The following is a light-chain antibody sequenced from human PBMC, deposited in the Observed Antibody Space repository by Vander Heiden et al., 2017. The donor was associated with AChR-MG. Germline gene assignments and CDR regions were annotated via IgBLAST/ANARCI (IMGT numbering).Light chain of an antibody. CDR1: SSDVGGYNY. CDR3: CSYAGIAV. Sequence: QSALTQPRAVSGSAGQSVTISCPGTSSDVGGYNYVSWYQQHPGKAPKLMIYHVNKRPSGVPDRFSGSKSGNTASLTISGLQAEDEADYYCCSYAGIAVFGTGTKVTVL. CDR2: HVN. J-gene: IGLJ1*01. V-gene: IGLV2-11*01.